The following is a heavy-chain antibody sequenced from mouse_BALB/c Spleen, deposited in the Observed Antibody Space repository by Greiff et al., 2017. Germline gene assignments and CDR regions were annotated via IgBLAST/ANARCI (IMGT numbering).Heavy chain of an antibody. CDR3: AREGGNYEGYYAMDY. D-gene: IGHD2-1*01. CDR1: GFSLTGYG. Sequence: VQLQQSGPGLVAPSQSLSITCTVSGFSLTGYGVNWVRQPPGKGLEWLGMIWGDGSTDYNSALKSRLSISKDNSKSQVFLKMNSLQTDDTARYYCAREGGNYEGYYAMDYWGQGTSVTVSS. V-gene: IGHV2-6-7*01. J-gene: IGHJ4*01. CDR2: IWGDGST.